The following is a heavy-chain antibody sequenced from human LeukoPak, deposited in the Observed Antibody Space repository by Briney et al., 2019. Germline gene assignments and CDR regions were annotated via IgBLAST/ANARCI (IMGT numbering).Heavy chain of an antibody. CDR1: GFTFNSYS. J-gene: IGHJ4*02. D-gene: IGHD5-24*01. Sequence: GGSLRLSCAASGFTFNSYSMNWVRQAPGKGLEWVSYISSGRSTIYYVDSVKGRFTISRDNAKNSLYLQMNSRRDEDTAVYYCARGRDSFDYWGQGTLVTVSS. CDR3: ARGRDSFDY. CDR2: ISSGRSTI. V-gene: IGHV3-48*02.